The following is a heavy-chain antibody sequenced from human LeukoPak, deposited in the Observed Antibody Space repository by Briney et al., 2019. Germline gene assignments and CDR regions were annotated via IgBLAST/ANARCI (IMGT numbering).Heavy chain of an antibody. Sequence: QPGGSLRLSCAASGFTFSSYGMHWVRQAPGKGLEWVAVTSYDGSNKYYADSVKGRFTISRDNSKNTLYLQMNSLRAEDTAVYYCARDQGRFGGMDVWGQGTTVTVSS. CDR2: TSYDGSNK. J-gene: IGHJ6*02. D-gene: IGHD3-3*01. CDR3: ARDQGRFGGMDV. CDR1: GFTFSSYG. V-gene: IGHV3-30*03.